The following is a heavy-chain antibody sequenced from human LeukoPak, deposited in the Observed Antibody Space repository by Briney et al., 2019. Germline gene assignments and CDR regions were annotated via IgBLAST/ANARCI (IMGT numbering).Heavy chain of an antibody. Sequence: PSETLSLTCTVAGGSISSYYWSWIRQPAGKGLEWIGRISSSGSTDYNPSLNSRVTMSVDTSKTQFSLKLSSVTAADTAVYYCAREGRSSTPGYWGQGTLVTVSS. CDR3: AREGRSSTPGY. V-gene: IGHV4-4*07. D-gene: IGHD2-15*01. CDR2: ISSSGST. J-gene: IGHJ4*02. CDR1: GGSISSYY.